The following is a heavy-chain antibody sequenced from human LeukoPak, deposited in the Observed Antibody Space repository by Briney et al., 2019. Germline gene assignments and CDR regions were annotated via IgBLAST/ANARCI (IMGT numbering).Heavy chain of an antibody. CDR3: ARARYYDYVWGSYRPYYFDY. J-gene: IGHJ4*02. CDR2: INHSGST. D-gene: IGHD3-16*02. CDR1: GGSFSGYY. V-gene: IGHV4-34*01. Sequence: PSETLSLTCAVYGGSFSGYYWSWIRQPPGKGLEWIGEINHSGSTNYNPSLKSRVTISVDTSKNQFSLKLSSVTAADTAVYYCARARYYDYVWGSYRPYYFDYWGQGTLVTVSS.